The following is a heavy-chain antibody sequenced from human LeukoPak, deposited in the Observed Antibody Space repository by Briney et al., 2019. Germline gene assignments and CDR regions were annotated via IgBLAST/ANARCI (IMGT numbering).Heavy chain of an antibody. CDR1: GDSIRSSY. CDR3: ARLEGYYSYYFDY. Sequence: SETLSLTCTVSGDSIRSSYWSWIRQPPGTGLEWIAYIYNDGSSKYNPSLKSRVTISVDTSKNQFSLKLSSVTAADTAVYYCARLEGYYSYYFDYWGQGALVTVSS. D-gene: IGHD3-22*01. V-gene: IGHV4-4*09. CDR2: IYNDGSS. J-gene: IGHJ4*02.